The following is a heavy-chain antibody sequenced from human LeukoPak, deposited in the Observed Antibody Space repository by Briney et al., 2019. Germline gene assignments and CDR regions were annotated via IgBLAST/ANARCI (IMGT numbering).Heavy chain of an antibody. D-gene: IGHD1-26*01. J-gene: IGHJ4*02. Sequence: PSETLSLTCTVSGGSISSYYWSWIRQPPGKGLERIGYIYYSGSTNYNPSLKSRVTISVDTSKNQFSLKLSSVTAADTAVYYCARSHSGSYRVVDYWGQGTLVTVSS. V-gene: IGHV4-59*01. CDR2: IYYSGST. CDR3: ARSHSGSYRVVDY. CDR1: GGSISSYY.